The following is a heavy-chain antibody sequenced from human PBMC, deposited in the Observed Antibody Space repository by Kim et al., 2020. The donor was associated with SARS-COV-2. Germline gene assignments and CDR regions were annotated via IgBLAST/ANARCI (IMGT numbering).Heavy chain of an antibody. CDR3: ARDCSSTSSPDYYGMDV. J-gene: IGHJ6*02. D-gene: IGHD2-2*01. CDR2: ISAYNGNT. V-gene: IGHV1-18*04. Sequence: ASVKVSCKASGYTFTSYGISWVRQAPGQGLEWMGWISAYNGNTNYAQKLQGRVTMTTDTSTSTAYMELRSLRSDDTAVYYCARDCSSTSSPDYYGMDVWGQGTTVTVSS. CDR1: GYTFTSYG.